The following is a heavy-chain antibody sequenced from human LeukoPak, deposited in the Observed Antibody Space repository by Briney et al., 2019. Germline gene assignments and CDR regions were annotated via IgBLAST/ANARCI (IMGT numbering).Heavy chain of an antibody. D-gene: IGHD6-19*01. J-gene: IGHJ4*02. Sequence: GGSLRLSCAAAGFTFSSYAMSWVRQAPGKGLEWVSAISGSGGSTYYADSVKGRFTISRDNSKNTLYLQMNSLRAEDTAVYYCAKAPHFIAVAGTNYYFDYWGQGTLVTVSS. CDR3: AKAPHFIAVAGTNYYFDY. CDR2: ISGSGGST. V-gene: IGHV3-23*01. CDR1: GFTFSSYA.